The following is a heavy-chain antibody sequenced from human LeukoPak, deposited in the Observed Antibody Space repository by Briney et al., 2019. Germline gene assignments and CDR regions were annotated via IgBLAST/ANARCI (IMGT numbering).Heavy chain of an antibody. J-gene: IGHJ4*02. CDR1: RFTFTSSA. D-gene: IGHD3-10*01. Sequence: GASVNVSCKASRFTFTSSAVQWVRQARGQRLEWIGWIVVGSGNTNYAQKFQERVTITRDMSTSTAYMELSSLRSEDTAVYYCAAARGVPSDFDYWGQGTLVTVSS. V-gene: IGHV1-58*01. CDR2: IVVGSGNT. CDR3: AAARGVPSDFDY.